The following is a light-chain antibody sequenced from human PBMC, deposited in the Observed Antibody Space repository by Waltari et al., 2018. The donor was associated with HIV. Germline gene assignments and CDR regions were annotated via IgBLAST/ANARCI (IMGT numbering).Light chain of an antibody. J-gene: IGKJ4*01. CDR3: QQYDNLLT. V-gene: IGKV1-33*01. CDR1: QDISSY. Sequence: DIQMTQSPSSLSVSVGDRVTITCQASQDISSYLHWYQQKPGKAPKLLIYDASNLETGVPSRFSGSGSGTDFTFTISSLQPEDIATYYCQQYDNLLTFGGGTKVEIK. CDR2: DAS.